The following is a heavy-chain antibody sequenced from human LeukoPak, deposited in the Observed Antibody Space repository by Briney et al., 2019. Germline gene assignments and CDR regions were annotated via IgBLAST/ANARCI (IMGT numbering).Heavy chain of an antibody. Sequence: SGGSLRLSCAASGFSFSSYGMYWVRQAPGKGLEWVAVISYDGSSKYYVDSVKGRFTFSRDNSKNTLYLQMDSLRIEDTAAYYCAKSGAYYGSGDGMDVWGQGTTVTVSS. V-gene: IGHV3-30*18. CDR3: AKSGAYYGSGDGMDV. CDR2: ISYDGSSK. J-gene: IGHJ6*02. CDR1: GFSFSSYG. D-gene: IGHD3-10*01.